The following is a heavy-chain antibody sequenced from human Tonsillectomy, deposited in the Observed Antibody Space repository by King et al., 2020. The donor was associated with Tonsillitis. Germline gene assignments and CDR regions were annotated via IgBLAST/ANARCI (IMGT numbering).Heavy chain of an antibody. CDR2: ISYDGSNE. CDR1: GFTFSNSG. J-gene: IGHJ4*02. Sequence: VQLVESGGGVVQPGRSLRLSCAASGFTFSNSGMHWVRQAPGKGLEWVAVISYDGSNEYYADSVKGRFIISRDNSKNTVYLQMNSLRPEDTAVYMCAKFQAPFDDGGQGTLV. CDR3: AKFQAPFDD. V-gene: IGHV3-30*18.